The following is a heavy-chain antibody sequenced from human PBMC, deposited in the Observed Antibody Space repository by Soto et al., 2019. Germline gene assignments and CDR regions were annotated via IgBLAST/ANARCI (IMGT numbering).Heavy chain of an antibody. CDR2: IYYSGST. Sequence: SETLSLTCTVSGGSISSSSYYWGWVRQPPGKGLEWIGSIYYSGSTYYNPSLKSRVTISVDTSKNQCSLKLSSVTAADTAVYYCARLRYYGSGSYYRAPSFDYWGQGTLVTVSS. V-gene: IGHV4-39*01. J-gene: IGHJ4*02. D-gene: IGHD3-10*01. CDR3: ARLRYYGSGSYYRAPSFDY. CDR1: GGSISSSSYY.